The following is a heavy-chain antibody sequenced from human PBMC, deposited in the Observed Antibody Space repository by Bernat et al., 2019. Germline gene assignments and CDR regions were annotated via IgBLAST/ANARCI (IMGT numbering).Heavy chain of an antibody. D-gene: IGHD6-19*01. J-gene: IGHJ4*02. CDR3: ARGSLGIAVAG. CDR2: ISSSSSYI. V-gene: IGHV3-21*01. CDR1: GFTFSTYA. Sequence: EVQLLESGGGLVQPGGSLRLSCAASGFTFSTYAMSWVRQAPGKGLEWVSSISSSSSYIYYADSVKGRFTISRDNAKNSLYLQMNSLRAEDTAVYYCARGSLGIAVAGWGQGTLVTVSS.